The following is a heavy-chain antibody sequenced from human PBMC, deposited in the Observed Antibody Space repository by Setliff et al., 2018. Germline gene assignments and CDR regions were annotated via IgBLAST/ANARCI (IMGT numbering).Heavy chain of an antibody. J-gene: IGHJ6*03. CDR3: ARESAGDESVRHLYYADV. V-gene: IGHV4-4*07. D-gene: IGHD1-1*01. CDR1: GESFSNNY. CDR2: IYTNGAT. Sequence: PSETLSLTCSVYGESFSNNYWSWVRQSAGKGPEWIGHIYTNGATNYSPSLKSRVSISADTSKNVLSLGLTSVTAADTAVYYCARESAGDESVRHLYYADVWGRGTTVTVSS.